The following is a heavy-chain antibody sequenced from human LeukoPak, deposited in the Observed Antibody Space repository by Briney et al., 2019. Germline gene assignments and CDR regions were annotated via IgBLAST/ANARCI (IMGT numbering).Heavy chain of an antibody. D-gene: IGHD3-22*01. Sequence: SETLSLTCAVYGGSFSGYYWSWIRQPPGKGLEWIGEINHSGSTNYNPSLKSRVTISVDTSKNLFSLRLTSVTAADTAVYYCARGGNYYDLLFDPWGQGTLVTVSS. CDR3: ARGGNYYDLLFDP. CDR2: INHSGST. J-gene: IGHJ5*02. V-gene: IGHV4-34*01. CDR1: GGSFSGYY.